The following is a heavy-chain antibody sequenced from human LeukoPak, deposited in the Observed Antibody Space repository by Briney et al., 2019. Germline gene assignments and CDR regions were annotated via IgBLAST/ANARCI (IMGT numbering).Heavy chain of an antibody. D-gene: IGHD1-26*01. J-gene: IGHJ4*02. Sequence: PGGSLRLSCAASGFTFSSYSMNWVRRAPGKGLEWVSSISSSSNYIYYADSVKGRFTISRDNAKNSLYLQMNSLRAEDTAVYYCARDYSGRAYFEYWGQGTLVTVSS. CDR3: ARDYSGRAYFEY. V-gene: IGHV3-21*01. CDR1: GFTFSSYS. CDR2: ISSSSNYI.